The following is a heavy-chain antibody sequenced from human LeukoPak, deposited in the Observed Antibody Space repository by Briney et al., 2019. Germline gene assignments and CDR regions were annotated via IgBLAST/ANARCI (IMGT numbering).Heavy chain of an antibody. D-gene: IGHD3-10*01. CDR2: IYYSGST. CDR1: GGSISSSSYY. V-gene: IGHV4-39*07. J-gene: IGHJ5*02. CDR3: ARVISHGSGSYYVNWFDP. Sequence: PSETLSLTCTVSGGSISSSSYYWGWIRQPPGKGLEWIGSIYYSGSTYYNPSLKSRVTISVDTSKNQFSLKLSSVTAADTAVYYCARVISHGSGSYYVNWFDPWGQGTLVTVSS.